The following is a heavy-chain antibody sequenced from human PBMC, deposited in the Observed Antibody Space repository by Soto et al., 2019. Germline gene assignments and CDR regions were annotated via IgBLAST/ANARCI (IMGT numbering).Heavy chain of an antibody. CDR2: IYYGGTT. CDR3: ASRKDYGSGSYYDGEDDD. D-gene: IGHD3-10*01. V-gene: IGHV4-59*12. CDR1: HGSFSPNY. J-gene: IGHJ4*02. Sequence: SETLSLTCTVSHGSFSPNYWSWIRQPPGTGLEWVGYIYYGGTTSYNPSLKSRVTISLETSKSQFSLKLTSVTAADTAVYYCASRKDYGSGSYYDGEDDDWGQGTLVTDSX.